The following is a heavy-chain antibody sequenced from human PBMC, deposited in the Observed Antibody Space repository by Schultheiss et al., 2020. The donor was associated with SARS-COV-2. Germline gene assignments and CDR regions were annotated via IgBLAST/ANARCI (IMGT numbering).Heavy chain of an antibody. Sequence: SQTLSLTCTVSGGSISSGSYYWSWIRQPAGKGLEWIGSIIYSGTTYYKSSLKSRVTISVDTSKNQFSLRLSSLTAADAAVYYCARHAVDGSHYYYYMDVWGQGTSVTVSS. CDR1: GGSISSGSYY. CDR2: IIYSGTT. V-gene: IGHV4-39*01. CDR3: ARHAVDGSHYYYYMDV. D-gene: IGHD6-19*01. J-gene: IGHJ6*02.